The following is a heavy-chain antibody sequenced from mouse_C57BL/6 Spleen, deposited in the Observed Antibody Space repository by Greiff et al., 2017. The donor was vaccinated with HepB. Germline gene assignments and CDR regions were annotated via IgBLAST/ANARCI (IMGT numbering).Heavy chain of an antibody. V-gene: IGHV5-6*01. CDR1: GFTFSSYG. D-gene: IGHD2-3*01. CDR2: ISSGGSYT. CDR3: ARHNDGSYFDY. Sequence: EVQLQQSGGDLVKPGGSLKLSCAASGFTFSSYGMSWVRQTPDKRLEWVATISSGGSYTYYPDSVKGRFTISRDNAKNTLYLQMSSLKSEDTAMYYCARHNDGSYFDYWGQGTTLTVSS. J-gene: IGHJ2*01.